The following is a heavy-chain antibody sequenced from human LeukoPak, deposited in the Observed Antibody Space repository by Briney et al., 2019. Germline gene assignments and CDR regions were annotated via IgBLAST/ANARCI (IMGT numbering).Heavy chain of an antibody. J-gene: IGHJ6*02. CDR2: FDGNADGT. CDR1: GFTFSRFG. Sequence: PGGSLRLSRVTSGFTFSRFGMTWVRQPPGKGLEWVASFDGNADGTYYADSVKGRCTISRDNSKNTLYLQMNSLRAEDTAVYYCASWSGYNYYYYGMDVWGLGTTVTVSS. V-gene: IGHV3-23*01. CDR3: ASWSGYNYYYYGMDV. D-gene: IGHD3-3*01.